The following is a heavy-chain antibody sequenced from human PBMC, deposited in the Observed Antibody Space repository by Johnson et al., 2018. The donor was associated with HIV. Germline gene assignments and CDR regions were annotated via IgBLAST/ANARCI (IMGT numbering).Heavy chain of an antibody. CDR3: ARARAGDAFDI. V-gene: IGHV3-53*01. Sequence: VQLVESGGGLVQPGRSLRLSCAASGFTVSSNYMSWVRQAPGKGLEWVSVIYSGGSTYYADSVKGRFTISRDNSKNTLYLQMNSLRAEDTAVYYCARARAGDAFDIWGQGTMVTVSS. D-gene: IGHD6-13*01. CDR1: GFTVSSNY. J-gene: IGHJ3*02. CDR2: IYSGGST.